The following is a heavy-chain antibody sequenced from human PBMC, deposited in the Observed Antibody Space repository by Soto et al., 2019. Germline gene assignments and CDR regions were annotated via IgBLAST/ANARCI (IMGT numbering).Heavy chain of an antibody. Sequence: SVKVSCKASGYTFSSYAISWVRQAPGQGLEWMGGIIPIYGKANYAQKLQGRVTITTDTSTSTAYMELSSLRSEDTAVYYCARAFVAAPVSFYCMDVWGQGTLVTVSS. V-gene: IGHV1-69*05. CDR2: IIPIYGKA. CDR1: GYTFSSYA. D-gene: IGHD2-15*01. J-gene: IGHJ6*02. CDR3: ARAFVAAPVSFYCMDV.